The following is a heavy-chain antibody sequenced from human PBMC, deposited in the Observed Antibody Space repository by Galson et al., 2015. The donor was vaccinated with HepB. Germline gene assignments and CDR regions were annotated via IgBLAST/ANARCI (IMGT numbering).Heavy chain of an antibody. CDR3: ARDGDDYGDYATFDY. CDR1: GFTFSSYS. D-gene: IGHD4-17*01. V-gene: IGHV3-48*04. J-gene: IGHJ4*02. Sequence: SLRLSCAASGFTFSSYSMNWVRQAPGKGLEWVSYISSSSSTIYYADSVKGRFTISRDNAKNSLYLQMNSLRAEDTAVYYCARDGDDYGDYATFDYWGQGTLVTVSS. CDR2: ISSSSSTI.